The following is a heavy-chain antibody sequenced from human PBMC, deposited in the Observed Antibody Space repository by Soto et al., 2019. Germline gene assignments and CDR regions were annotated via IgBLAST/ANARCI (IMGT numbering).Heavy chain of an antibody. Sequence: QVQLQESGPGLVKPSDTLSLTCAVSGYSISSSNWWGWIRQPPGKGLEWIGYIYYSGTTYYNPSLKSRVTMSVDTSKNQFXLXLTSVTAVDTAVYYCARREIQGPIDYWGQGTLVTVSS. D-gene: IGHD1-26*01. V-gene: IGHV4-28*01. CDR3: ARREIQGPIDY. J-gene: IGHJ4*02. CDR1: GYSISSSNW. CDR2: IYYSGTT.